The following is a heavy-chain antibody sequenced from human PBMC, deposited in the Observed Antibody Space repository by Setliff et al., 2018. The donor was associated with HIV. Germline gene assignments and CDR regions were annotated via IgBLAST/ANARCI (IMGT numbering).Heavy chain of an antibody. J-gene: IGHJ4*02. CDR2: IYYSGRT. Sequence: PSETLSLTCTVSGGSISSSSYYWGWIRQPPGKGLEWIGSIYYSGRTYYNPSPKSRVTTSVEKSKNQFSLRLSSVTAADTAVYYCATMGRRGWFIDYWGQGTLVTVSS. V-gene: IGHV4-39*01. D-gene: IGHD6-19*01. CDR3: ATMGRRGWFIDY. CDR1: GGSISSSSYY.